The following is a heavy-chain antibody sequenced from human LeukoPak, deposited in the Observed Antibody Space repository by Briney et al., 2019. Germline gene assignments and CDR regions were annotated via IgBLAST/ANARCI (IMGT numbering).Heavy chain of an antibody. J-gene: IGHJ6*03. V-gene: IGHV4-31*03. D-gene: IGHD1-26*01. CDR2: IYYSGST. CDR3: AREGVGASIYNFYYMDV. CDR1: GGSISSGGYY. Sequence: SETLSLTCTVSGGSISSGGYYWSWIRQHPGKGLEWIGYIYYSGSTYYNPSLKSRVTMPVDTSKNQFSLKLSFVTAADTALYYCAREGVGASIYNFYYMDVWGKGTTVTVSS.